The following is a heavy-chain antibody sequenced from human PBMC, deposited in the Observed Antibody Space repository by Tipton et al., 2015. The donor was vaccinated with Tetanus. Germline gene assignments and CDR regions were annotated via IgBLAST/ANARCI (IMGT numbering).Heavy chain of an antibody. CDR2: IYYTGAT. CDR1: GASITTYH. V-gene: IGHV4-59*01. Sequence: TLSLTCTVSGASITTYHWSWLRQTPGRGLEWIGHIYYTGATSYNSSLQSQVTLSIDTSKNQFSLKMTSVTAADTAVYFCEGDDYYETTLRDYYGEKVWGQGTTVTVSS. CDR3: EGDDYYETTLRDYYGEKV. J-gene: IGHJ6*02. D-gene: IGHD3-16*01.